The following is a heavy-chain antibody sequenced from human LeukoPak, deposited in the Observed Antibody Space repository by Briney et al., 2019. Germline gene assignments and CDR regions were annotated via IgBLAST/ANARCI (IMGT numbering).Heavy chain of an antibody. CDR2: IYPKSGGT. Sequence: VKVSCKASGYTFTGHYMHWVRQAPGQGLERMGWIYPKSGGTNYAQKFQTRVTMTRDTSITTAFMELNILKSDDTAVYYCVRDGYSGGAFDIWGQGTMVTVSS. V-gene: IGHV1-2*02. CDR1: GYTFTGHY. J-gene: IGHJ3*02. D-gene: IGHD5-12*01. CDR3: VRDGYSGGAFDI.